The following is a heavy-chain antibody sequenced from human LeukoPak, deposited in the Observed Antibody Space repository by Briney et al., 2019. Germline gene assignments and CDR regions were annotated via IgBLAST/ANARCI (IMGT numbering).Heavy chain of an antibody. V-gene: IGHV4-59*08. Sequence: SETLSLTCTVSGGSISSYYWSWIRQPPGKGLEWIGYIYYSGSTNYNPSLKSRVTISVDTSKNQISLKLSSVTAADTAVYYCAKPQWLGGDAFDIWGQGTMVTVSS. D-gene: IGHD6-19*01. CDR2: IYYSGST. J-gene: IGHJ3*02. CDR3: AKPQWLGGDAFDI. CDR1: GGSISSYY.